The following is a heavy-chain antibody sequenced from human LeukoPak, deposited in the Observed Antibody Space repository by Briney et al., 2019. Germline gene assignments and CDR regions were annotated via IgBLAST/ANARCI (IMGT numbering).Heavy chain of an antibody. J-gene: IGHJ4*02. Sequence: PSETLSLTCTVSGGSIGSYYWSWIRQPPGKGLEWIGYIYYSGSTNYNPSLKSRVTMSVDTSKNQFSLKLSSVTAADTAVYYCARRQQLEDFDYWGQGTLVTVSS. D-gene: IGHD6-13*01. CDR1: GGSIGSYY. CDR2: IYYSGST. CDR3: ARRQQLEDFDY. V-gene: IGHV4-59*08.